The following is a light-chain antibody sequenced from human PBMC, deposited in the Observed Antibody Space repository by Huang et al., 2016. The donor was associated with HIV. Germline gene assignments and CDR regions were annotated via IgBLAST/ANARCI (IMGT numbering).Light chain of an antibody. J-gene: IGKJ5*01. CDR2: DAS. V-gene: IGKV3-11*01. CDR1: QSISNY. Sequence: EIVLTQSPATLSLSPGERATLSCRASQSISNYLIWYQQKPGQATRLLIYDASNRANGIPARFSGRGSGTDFTLTISSLGPEDFSIYYCQQRRTWPPVTFGQGTRL. CDR3: QQRRTWPPVT.